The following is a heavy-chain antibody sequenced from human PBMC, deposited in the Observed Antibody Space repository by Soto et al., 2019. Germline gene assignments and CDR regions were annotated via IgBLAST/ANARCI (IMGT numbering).Heavy chain of an antibody. CDR2: IYYSGST. CDR1: GGSISSYY. Sequence: KTSETLSLTCTVSGGSISSYYWSWIRQPPGKGLEWIGYIYYSGSTNYNPSLKSRVTISVDTSKNQFSLKLSSVTAADTAVYYCARDSLASTDPYYDSSGYYRWFDPWGQGTLVTVSS. J-gene: IGHJ5*02. D-gene: IGHD3-22*01. CDR3: ARDSLASTDPYYDSSGYYRWFDP. V-gene: IGHV4-59*01.